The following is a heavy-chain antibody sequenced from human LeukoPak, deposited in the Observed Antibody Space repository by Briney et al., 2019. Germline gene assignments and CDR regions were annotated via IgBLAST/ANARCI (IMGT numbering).Heavy chain of an antibody. V-gene: IGHV4-34*01. CDR2: IKHSGST. CDR3: ARGRGITMIVVVIAYFDY. D-gene: IGHD3-22*01. CDR1: GGAFSGYY. J-gene: IGHJ4*02. Sequence: SETLSLTCAIYGGAFSGYYWSWIRQPPGKGLEWIGAIKHSGSTNYKSSLKSRVTISVDTSKNQFSLKLSSVTAADTAVYYCARGRGITMIVVVIAYFDYWGQGTLVTVSS.